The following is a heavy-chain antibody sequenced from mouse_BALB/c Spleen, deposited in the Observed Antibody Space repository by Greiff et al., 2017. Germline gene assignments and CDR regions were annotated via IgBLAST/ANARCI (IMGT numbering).Heavy chain of an antibody. V-gene: IGHV5-6-5*01. CDR2: ISSGGST. CDR3: ARGEVRRGGYYFDY. CDR1: GFTFSSYA. D-gene: IGHD2-14*01. Sequence: EVQRVESGGGLVKPGGSLKLSCAASGFTFSSYAMSWVRQTPEKRLEWVASISSGGSTYYPDSVKGRFTISRDNARNILYLQMSSLRSEDTAMYYCARGEVRRGGYYFDYWGQGTTLTVSS. J-gene: IGHJ2*01.